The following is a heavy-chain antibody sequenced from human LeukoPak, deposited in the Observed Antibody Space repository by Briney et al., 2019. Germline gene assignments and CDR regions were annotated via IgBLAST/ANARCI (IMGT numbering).Heavy chain of an antibody. J-gene: IGHJ4*02. CDR1: GFTYSGYS. CDR2: ISGSSSSI. D-gene: IGHD5-24*01. Sequence: PGGSLRLSCAASGFTYSGYSMHWVRQAPGKGLEWVSAISGSSSSIYYADSVKGRFTISRDNAKNSLYLQMNSLRAEDTAVYYCAITYNDYFDYWGQGTLVTVSS. V-gene: IGHV3-21*01. CDR3: AITYNDYFDY.